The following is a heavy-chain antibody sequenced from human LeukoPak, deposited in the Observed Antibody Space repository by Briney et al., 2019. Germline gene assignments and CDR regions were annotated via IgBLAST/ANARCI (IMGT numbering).Heavy chain of an antibody. J-gene: IGHJ3*02. CDR3: ARQGSGRAFDI. CDR2: MFYNVST. Sequence: SETLSLTCTVSGGSISSYYWNWIRQSPGKGVEWIAYMFYNVSTNYSPSLKSRATISVDTSKNQFSLKLISVTAADTAVYFCARQGSGRAFDIWGQGTMVTVSS. CDR1: GGSISSYY. V-gene: IGHV4-59*08.